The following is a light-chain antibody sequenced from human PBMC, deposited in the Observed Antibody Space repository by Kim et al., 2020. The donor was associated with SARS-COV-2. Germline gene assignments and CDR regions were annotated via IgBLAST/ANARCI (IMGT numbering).Light chain of an antibody. J-gene: IGKJ4*01. CDR2: NAF. Sequence: LSPGERATLSCTASQSIGTDLAWYQQKPGQAPRLLSYNAFTRATGIPARISGSGSGTEFTLTISSLQSEDFAVYYCQQYNDWPLTFGGGTKVDIK. V-gene: IGKV3D-15*01. CDR1: QSIGTD. CDR3: QQYNDWPLT.